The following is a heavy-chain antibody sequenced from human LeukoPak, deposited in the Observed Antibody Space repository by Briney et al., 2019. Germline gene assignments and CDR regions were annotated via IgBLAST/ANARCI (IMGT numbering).Heavy chain of an antibody. J-gene: IGHJ5*02. CDR3: ARGLTQYDCFDP. D-gene: IGHD2-2*01. CDR2: TYYRSTWYN. Sequence: SQTLSLTCAISGDSVSSNSVTWNWIRQSPSRGLEWLGRTYYRSTWYNDYAVSVRGRITINPDTSKNQFSLHLNSVTPEDTAVYYCARGLTQYDCFDPWGQGILVTVSS. CDR1: GDSVSSNSVT. V-gene: IGHV6-1*01.